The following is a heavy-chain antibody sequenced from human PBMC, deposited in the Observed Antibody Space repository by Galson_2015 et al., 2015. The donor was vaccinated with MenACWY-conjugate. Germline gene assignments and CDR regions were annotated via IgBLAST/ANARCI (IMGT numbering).Heavy chain of an antibody. Sequence: SLRLSCAASGFAFSTNGMHWVRQAPGKGLEWVALIWNDRVTTFHADSVKGRFTISRDNSKNTLYLQMNSLRAEDTAVYYCARDIGNRDTGTCFSDYMDVWGKGTSVTVSS. D-gene: IGHD1-7*01. J-gene: IGHJ6*03. V-gene: IGHV3-33*01. CDR2: IWNDRVTT. CDR3: ARDIGNRDTGTCFSDYMDV. CDR1: GFAFSTNG.